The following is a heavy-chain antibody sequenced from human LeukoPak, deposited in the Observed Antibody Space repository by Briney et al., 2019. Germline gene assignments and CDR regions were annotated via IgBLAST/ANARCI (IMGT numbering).Heavy chain of an antibody. J-gene: IGHJ4*02. Sequence: SVKVSCKASGGTFSSYAISWVRQAPGQGIEWMGGIIPIFGTANCAQKFQGRVTITTDESTSTAYMELSSLRSEDTAVYYCASDTAGYCSGGSCYPYYWGQGTLVTVSS. CDR2: IIPIFGTA. D-gene: IGHD2-15*01. V-gene: IGHV1-69*05. CDR1: GGTFSSYA. CDR3: ASDTAGYCSGGSCYPYY.